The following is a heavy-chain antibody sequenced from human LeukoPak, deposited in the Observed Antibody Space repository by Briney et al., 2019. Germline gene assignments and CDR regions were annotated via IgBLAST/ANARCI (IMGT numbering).Heavy chain of an antibody. V-gene: IGHV3-23*01. Sequence: PGGSLRLSCAASGFTFSRYAMSWVRQAPGQGLEWVSAISGSGGSSYYADSVKGRFSISRDNSKNTLYLQMNSLRAEDTAVYYCAKRDYSNYDLDYWGQGTLVTVSS. CDR3: AKRDYSNYDLDY. CDR1: GFTFSRYA. D-gene: IGHD4-11*01. J-gene: IGHJ4*02. CDR2: ISGSGGSS.